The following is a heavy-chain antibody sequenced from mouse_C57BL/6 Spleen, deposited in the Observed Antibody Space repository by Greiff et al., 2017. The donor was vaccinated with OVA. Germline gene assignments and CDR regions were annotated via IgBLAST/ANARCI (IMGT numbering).Heavy chain of an antibody. CDR1: GYTFTSYW. J-gene: IGHJ1*03. D-gene: IGHD2-5*01. Sequence: QVQLQQPGAELVRPGSSVKLSCKASGYTFTSYWMHWVKQRPIQGLEWIGNIDPSDSETHYNQKFKDKATLTVDKSSSTAYMQLSSLTSEDSAVYYCARRDSNYAYWYFDVWGTGTTVTVSS. V-gene: IGHV1-52*01. CDR3: ARRDSNYAYWYFDV. CDR2: IDPSDSET.